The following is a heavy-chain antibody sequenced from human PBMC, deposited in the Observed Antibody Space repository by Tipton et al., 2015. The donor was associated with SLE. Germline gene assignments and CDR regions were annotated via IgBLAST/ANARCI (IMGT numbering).Heavy chain of an antibody. CDR3: AREGQYQGWFDP. CDR2: INHSGST. CDR1: GGSFSGYY. J-gene: IGHJ5*02. V-gene: IGHV4-34*01. Sequence: TLSLTCAVYGGSFSGYYWSWIRQPPGRGLGWIGEINHSGSTNYNPSLKSRVTISVDTSKNQFSLKLSSVTAADTAVYYCAREGQYQGWFDPWGQGSLVTVSS. D-gene: IGHD2-2*01.